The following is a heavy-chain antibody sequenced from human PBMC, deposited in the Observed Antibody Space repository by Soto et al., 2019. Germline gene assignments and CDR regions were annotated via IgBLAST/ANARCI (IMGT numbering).Heavy chain of an antibody. CDR3: ARPREAGKNYYGVDV. D-gene: IGHD6-19*01. CDR2: IYPGDSDT. V-gene: IGHV5-51*01. CDR1: GYSFTSYW. Sequence: GESLNISCKGSGYSFTSYWIGLVRQMPGKGLEWMGIIYPGDSDTRYSPSFQGQVTISADKSISTAYLQWSSLKASDTAMYYCARPREAGKNYYGVDVWGQGTTVTVSS. J-gene: IGHJ6*02.